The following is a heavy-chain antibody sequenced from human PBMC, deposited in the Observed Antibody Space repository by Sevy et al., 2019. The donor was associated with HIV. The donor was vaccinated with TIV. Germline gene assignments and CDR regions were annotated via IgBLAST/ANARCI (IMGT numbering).Heavy chain of an antibody. Sequence: ASVKVSCKASGYTFTGYYMHWVRQAPGQGLEWMGWINPNSGGTNYAQKFQGRVTMTRDTSISTAYMELSRLRSDDTAVYYCARVDHYYGSGNFYNDYYYGLDVCGLGTTVTVSS. CDR3: ARVDHYYGSGNFYNDYYYGLDV. D-gene: IGHD3-10*01. V-gene: IGHV1-2*02. CDR2: INPNSGGT. J-gene: IGHJ6*02. CDR1: GYTFTGYY.